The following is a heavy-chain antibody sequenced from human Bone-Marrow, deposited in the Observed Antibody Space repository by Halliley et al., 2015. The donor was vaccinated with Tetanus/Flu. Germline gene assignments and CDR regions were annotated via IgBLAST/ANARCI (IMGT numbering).Heavy chain of an antibody. D-gene: IGHD1-26*01. CDR3: ATLDLLGGDTDD. Sequence: QLVQSGAEAKKAGSTVKVSCKTSRATFSSNTFTWVRQAPGQGLEWMGAIIPTLRTTNYAQRSQGRVTITADRASSTSYMGLSGLTPEDTAVYYCATLDLLGGDTDDWGPGTLVTVSS. CDR1: RATFSSNT. CDR2: IIPTLRTT. V-gene: IGHV1-69*06. J-gene: IGHJ4*02.